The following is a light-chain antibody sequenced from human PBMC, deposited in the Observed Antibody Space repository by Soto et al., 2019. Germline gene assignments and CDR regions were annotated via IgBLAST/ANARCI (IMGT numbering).Light chain of an antibody. V-gene: IGKV3-11*01. CDR1: QSVSSY. CDR3: PQRSNC. Sequence: EIALTQSPGTLSLSPGERATLPCRASQSVSSYLAWSQQKPGKAPRLLIYDASNMATGIPARFSRIGSWTDFTLTIRSLEPEDFAVYYCPQRSNCFGGGTKVDIK. CDR2: DAS. J-gene: IGKJ4*01.